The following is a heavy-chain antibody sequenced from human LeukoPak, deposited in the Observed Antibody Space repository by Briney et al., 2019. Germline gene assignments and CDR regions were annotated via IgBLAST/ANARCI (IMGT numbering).Heavy chain of an antibody. CDR2: ISSLNGDT. D-gene: IGHD4-11*01. V-gene: IGHV1-18*01. J-gene: IGHJ4*02. CDR1: GYTFTVYG. CDR3: ARARYSNFHYFDY. Sequence: ASVKVSCKTSGYTFTVYGISWVRQAPGQGLEWMAWISSLNGDTKYAQKFQGRVTITADKSTSTAYMELSSLRSEDTAVYYCARARYSNFHYFDYWGQGTLVTVSS.